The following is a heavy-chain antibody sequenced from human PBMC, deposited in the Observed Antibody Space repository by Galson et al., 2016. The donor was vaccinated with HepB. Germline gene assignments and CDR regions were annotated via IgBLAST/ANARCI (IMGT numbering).Heavy chain of an antibody. CDR1: GYTFTSYY. V-gene: IGHV1-46*01. D-gene: IGHD6-6*01. Sequence: SVKVSCKASGYTFTSYYIHWVRQAPGQGLEWMGIINPSGASPFYAQKFQGRVTMTRDSSTDTVYMELSSLRSEDTAVYYCAREFGTSSSDRTFDYWGQGTLVTVSS. CDR3: AREFGTSSSDRTFDY. J-gene: IGHJ4*02. CDR2: INPSGASP.